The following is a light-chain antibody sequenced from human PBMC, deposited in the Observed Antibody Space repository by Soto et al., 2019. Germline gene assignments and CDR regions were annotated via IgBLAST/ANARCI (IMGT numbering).Light chain of an antibody. CDR2: LEGSGSY. CDR3: ETWDRNPHVV. Sequence: QSVLTQSSSASASLGSSVKLTCTLSSGHSSYIIAWHQQQPGKAPRYLMKLEGSGSYNKGSGVPDRFSGSSSGADRYLTISNRQSEDEADYYGETWDRNPHVVVGGGTKVTVL. CDR1: SGHSSYI. V-gene: IGLV4-60*03. J-gene: IGLJ2*01.